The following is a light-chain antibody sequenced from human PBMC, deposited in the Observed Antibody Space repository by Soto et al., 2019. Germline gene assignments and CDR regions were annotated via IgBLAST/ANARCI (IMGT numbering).Light chain of an antibody. J-gene: IGKJ2*01. CDR2: VAS. V-gene: IGKV3-20*01. CDR1: QSVSSSY. Sequence: EIVLTQSPGTLSLSPGERATLSCRASQSVSSSYLAWYQQKPGQAHRLLIYVASSRATGIPDRFSGSGSGTDFTLTISRLEPEDFAVSYCQQYCSSPPYTFGQGTKLEIK. CDR3: QQYCSSPPYT.